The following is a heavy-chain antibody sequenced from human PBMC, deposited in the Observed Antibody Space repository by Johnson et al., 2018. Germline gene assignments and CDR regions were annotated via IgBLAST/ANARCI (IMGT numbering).Heavy chain of an antibody. CDR1: GFTFSNSA. J-gene: IGHJ6*03. D-gene: IGHD6-13*01. V-gene: IGHV3-30-3*01. Sequence: QVQLVQSGGGVVQPGRSLRLSCAASGFTFSNSAMHWVRQAPGKGLEWVAFISYDGSNKYYADSVKGRFTISRDNSKTTLYLQMNSLRAEETAVYYCARGGDYSSTFSYYYYYMDVWGKGTTVTVSS. CDR3: ARGGDYSSTFSYYYYYMDV. CDR2: ISYDGSNK.